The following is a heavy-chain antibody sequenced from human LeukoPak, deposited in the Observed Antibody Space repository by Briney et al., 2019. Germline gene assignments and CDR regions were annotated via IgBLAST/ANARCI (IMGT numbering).Heavy chain of an antibody. J-gene: IGHJ4*02. CDR1: GFTFDDYA. CDR3: AKDPHYDFWSGQFDY. V-gene: IGHV3-43D*04. CDR2: ISWDGGST. D-gene: IGHD3-3*01. Sequence: PGGSLRLSCAASGFTFDDYAMHWVRQAPGKGLEWVSLISWDGGSTYYADSVKGRFTISRDNSKNSLYLQMNSLRTEDTALYYCAKDPHYDFWSGQFDYWGQGTLVTVSS.